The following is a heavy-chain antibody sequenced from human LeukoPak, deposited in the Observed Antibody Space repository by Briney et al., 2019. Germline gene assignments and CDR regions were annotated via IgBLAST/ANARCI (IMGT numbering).Heavy chain of an antibody. Sequence: SETLSLTCTVSGGSVSSSSYYWSWIRQPPGKGLEWIGYIYYSGSTNYNPSLKSRVTISVDTSKNQFSLKLSSVTAADTAVYYCARGSYGSGSYLSWGQGTLVTVSS. CDR1: GGSVSSSSYY. V-gene: IGHV4-61*01. J-gene: IGHJ5*02. CDR2: IYYSGST. D-gene: IGHD3-10*01. CDR3: ARGSYGSGSYLS.